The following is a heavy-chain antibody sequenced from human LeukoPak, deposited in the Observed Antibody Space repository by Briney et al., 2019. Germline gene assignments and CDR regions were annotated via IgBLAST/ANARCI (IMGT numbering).Heavy chain of an antibody. CDR3: AKGPPITIFGVGGRYFDY. D-gene: IGHD3-3*01. Sequence: PGGSLRLSCAASGFIFNSYGMHWVRQAPGKGLEWVAFIRYDGSNKYYADSVKGRFTISRDNSKNTLYLQMNSLRAEDTAVYYCAKGPPITIFGVGGRYFDYWGQGTLVTVSS. CDR2: IRYDGSNK. CDR1: GFIFNSYG. V-gene: IGHV3-30*02. J-gene: IGHJ4*02.